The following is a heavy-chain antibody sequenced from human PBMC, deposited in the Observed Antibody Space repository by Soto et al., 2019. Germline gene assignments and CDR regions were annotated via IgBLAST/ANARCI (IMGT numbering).Heavy chain of an antibody. CDR1: GYTFTRYT. D-gene: IGHD3-10*01. CDR3: ARNDYYGSGSTYFDY. J-gene: IGHJ4*02. V-gene: IGHV1-3*01. CDR2: IDAGNGYT. Sequence: ASVKVSCKASGYTFTRYTIHYMRQAPGQRLEWMGWIDAGNGYTKYSQKFQARVTFTRDTSANTAYMELSTLRSEDTAVYYCARNDYYGSGSTYFDYWGQGTLVTVSS.